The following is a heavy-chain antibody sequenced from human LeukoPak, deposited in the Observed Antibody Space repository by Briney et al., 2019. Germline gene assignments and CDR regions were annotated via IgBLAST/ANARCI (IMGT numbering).Heavy chain of an antibody. V-gene: IGHV4-39*01. CDR2: IYYSGST. CDR1: GFTFSSYV. J-gene: IGHJ6*03. CDR3: ASVRRGFGESSKYYSYYYMDV. Sequence: GSLRLSCAASGFTFSSYVMSWVRQAPGKGLEWIANIYYSGSTYYNPSLKSRVTISVDTSKNQLSLKLSAVTAADTAVYYCASVRRGFGESSKYYSYYYMDVWGNGTTVPIS. D-gene: IGHD3-10*01.